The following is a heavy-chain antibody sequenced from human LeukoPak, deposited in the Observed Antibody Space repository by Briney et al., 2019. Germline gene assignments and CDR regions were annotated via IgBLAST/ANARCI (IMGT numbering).Heavy chain of an antibody. V-gene: IGHV3-30*02. CDR3: ARDRVVAGPIETDAFDI. Sequence: GGSLRLSCAASGFTFSSYGMHWVRQAPGKGLEWVAFIRYDGSNKYYADSVKGRFTISRDNAKNSLYLQMNSLRAEDTAVYYCARDRVVAGPIETDAFDIWGQGTMVTVSS. J-gene: IGHJ3*02. CDR1: GFTFSSYG. D-gene: IGHD6-19*01. CDR2: IRYDGSNK.